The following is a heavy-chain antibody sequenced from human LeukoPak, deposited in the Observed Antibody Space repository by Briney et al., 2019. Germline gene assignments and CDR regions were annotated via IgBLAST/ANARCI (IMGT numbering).Heavy chain of an antibody. V-gene: IGHV4-59*12. Sequence: NPSETLSLTCTVSGGSISSYYWSWIRQPPGKGLEWIGYIYYSGSTNYNPSLKSRVTISVDTSKNQFSLKLSSVTAADTAVYYCARERSGYYFDYWGQGTLVTVSS. D-gene: IGHD3-3*01. CDR1: GGSISSYY. CDR2: IYYSGST. J-gene: IGHJ4*02. CDR3: ARERSGYYFDY.